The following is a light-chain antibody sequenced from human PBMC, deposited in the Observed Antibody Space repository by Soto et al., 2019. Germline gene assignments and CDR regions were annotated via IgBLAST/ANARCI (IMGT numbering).Light chain of an antibody. V-gene: IGLV2-14*01. CDR1: SSDVGGYNH. CDR3: KSYAGSNTYV. CDR2: EVS. Sequence: QSALTQPASVSGSPGQSITISCTGSSSDVGGYNHVSWYQQHPGKAPKLMIYEVSNRPSGVSNRFSGSKSGNTASLTISGLQAADEADYFCKSYAGSNTYVFGSGTKLTVL. J-gene: IGLJ1*01.